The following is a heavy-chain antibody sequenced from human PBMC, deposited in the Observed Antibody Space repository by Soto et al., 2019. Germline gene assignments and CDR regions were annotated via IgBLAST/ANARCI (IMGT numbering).Heavy chain of an antibody. CDR3: AMTGYSSGHYGMDV. CDR2: IYYSGST. D-gene: IGHD6-25*01. Sequence: QLQLQESGPGLVKPSETLSLTCTVSGGSISSSSYYWGWIRQPPGKGLEWMGCIYYSGSTYYNPSLKSRVTISVDTSKNQFSLKLSAVTAADTAVYYCAMTGYSSGHYGMDVWGQGTTVTVSS. V-gene: IGHV4-39*01. CDR1: GGSISSSSYY. J-gene: IGHJ6*02.